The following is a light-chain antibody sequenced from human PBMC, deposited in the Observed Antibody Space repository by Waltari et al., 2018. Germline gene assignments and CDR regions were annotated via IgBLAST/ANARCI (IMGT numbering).Light chain of an antibody. Sequence: QPVLTLPPSASGTPGQVVSFSCSGSSSNAGNNYVHWYQQLPGTAPKLLIYKNDQRPSGVPDRFFGSKSGTSASLVISGLRSEDEGHYTCATWDDSLNSWVFGGGTKLTIL. CDR3: ATWDDSLNSWV. J-gene: IGLJ3*02. CDR1: SSNAGNNY. CDR2: KND. V-gene: IGLV1-47*01.